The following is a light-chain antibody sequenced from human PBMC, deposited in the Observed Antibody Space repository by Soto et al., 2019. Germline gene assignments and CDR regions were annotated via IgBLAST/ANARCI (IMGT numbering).Light chain of an antibody. CDR1: SSDVGGYNY. CDR3: SSYAGSNLWV. J-gene: IGLJ3*02. CDR2: EVN. V-gene: IGLV2-14*01. Sequence: QSALTQPASVSGSPGQSITISCTGTSSDVGGYNYVSWYQQYPGKAPKLMISEVNDRPSGVSNRFSGSKSGNTASLTISGLQAEDQADYYCSSYAGSNLWVFGGGTKLTVL.